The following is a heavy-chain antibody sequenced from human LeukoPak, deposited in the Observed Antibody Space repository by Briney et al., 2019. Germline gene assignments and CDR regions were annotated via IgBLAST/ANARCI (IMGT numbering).Heavy chain of an antibody. J-gene: IGHJ5*02. V-gene: IGHV3-23*01. CDR2: ISGSGGST. CDR1: GFTFSSYA. Sequence: PGGSLRLSCAASGFTFSSYAMSWVRQAPGKGLEWVSAISGSGGSTYYADSVKGRFTISRDNSKNTLYLQMNSLRAEDTAVYYCAKDGIVVVVAAPTGNWFDPWGQGTLVTVSS. CDR3: AKDGIVVVVAAPTGNWFDP. D-gene: IGHD2-15*01.